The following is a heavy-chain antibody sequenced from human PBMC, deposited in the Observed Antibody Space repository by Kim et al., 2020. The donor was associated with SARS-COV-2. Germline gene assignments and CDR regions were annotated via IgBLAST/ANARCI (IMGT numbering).Heavy chain of an antibody. CDR3: ARGFDY. J-gene: IGHJ4*02. CDR2: IYYSGST. Sequence: SETLSLTCTVSGGSISSYYWSWIRQPPGKGLEWIGYIYYSGSTDYNPSLKSRVTISVDTSKNQFSLKLSSVTAADTAVYYCARGFDYWGQGNLVTVSS. CDR1: GGSISSYY. V-gene: IGHV4-59*01.